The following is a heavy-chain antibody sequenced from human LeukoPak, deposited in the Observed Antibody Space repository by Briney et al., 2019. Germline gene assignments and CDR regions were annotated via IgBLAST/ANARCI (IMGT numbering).Heavy chain of an antibody. CDR3: ARGEDSSFDY. J-gene: IGHJ4*02. D-gene: IGHD2-15*01. Sequence: SVKVSCKASGGTFSSYTISWVRQAPGQGLGWMGRIIPILGIANYAQKFQGRVTITADKSTSTAHMELSSLRSEDTAVYYCARGEDSSFDYWGQGTLVTVSS. CDR2: IIPILGIA. V-gene: IGHV1-69*02. CDR1: GGTFSSYT.